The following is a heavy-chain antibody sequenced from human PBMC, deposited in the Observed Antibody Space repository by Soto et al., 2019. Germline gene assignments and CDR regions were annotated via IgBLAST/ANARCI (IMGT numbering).Heavy chain of an antibody. Sequence: SETLSLTCAVYGGSFSGYYWSWIRQPPGKGLEWIGEINHSGSTNYNPSLKSRVTISVDTSKYQFSLKLSSVTAADTAVYYCARVIQVRGVPFYYYYGMDVWGQGTTVTVSS. D-gene: IGHD3-10*01. J-gene: IGHJ6*02. CDR1: GGSFSGYY. CDR3: ARVIQVRGVPFYYYYGMDV. CDR2: INHSGST. V-gene: IGHV4-34*01.